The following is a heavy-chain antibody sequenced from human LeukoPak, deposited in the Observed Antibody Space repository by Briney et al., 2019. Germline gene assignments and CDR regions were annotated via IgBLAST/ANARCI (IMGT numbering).Heavy chain of an antibody. CDR1: GFTFSSYS. D-gene: IGHD3-9*01. J-gene: IGHJ4*02. Sequence: GGSLRLSCAASGFTFSSYSMNWVRQPPGKGLEWVSSISSSSSYIYYADSVKGRFTISRDNAKNSLYLQMNSLRAEDTAVYYCARVQTYYDILTGYYWGYYFDYWGQGTLVTVSS. CDR3: ARVQTYYDILTGYYWGYYFDY. V-gene: IGHV3-21*01. CDR2: ISSSSSYI.